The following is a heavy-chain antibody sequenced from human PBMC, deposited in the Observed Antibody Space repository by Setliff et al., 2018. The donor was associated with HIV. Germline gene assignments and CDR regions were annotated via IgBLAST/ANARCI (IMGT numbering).Heavy chain of an antibody. D-gene: IGHD1-1*01. V-gene: IGHV3-21*01. J-gene: IGHJ5*02. Sequence: PGGSLRLSCAVSGFTISNYWMSWVRQAPGKGLEWISSISSNIIYIYYADSVRGRFTISRDNAKNSLYLQMNSLRVEDTAVYYCARTSTTTGTTLNWFDPWGQGTLVTVSS. CDR1: GFTISNYW. CDR3: ARTSTTTGTTLNWFDP. CDR2: ISSNIIYI.